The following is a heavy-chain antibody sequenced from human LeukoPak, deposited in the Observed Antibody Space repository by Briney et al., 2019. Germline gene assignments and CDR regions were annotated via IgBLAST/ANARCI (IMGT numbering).Heavy chain of an antibody. D-gene: IGHD6-6*01. J-gene: IGHJ4*02. CDR2: IYTAGST. CDR3: ARDTWSSSSVRGY. V-gene: IGHV3-53*01. Sequence: GGSLRLSCAASGFTVSGKYMSWVRQAPGMGLEWVSVIYTAGSTSYADSVRGRFTISRDNAKNSLYLQMNSLRDEDTAVYYCARDTWSSSSVRGYWGQGTLVTVSS. CDR1: GFTVSGKY.